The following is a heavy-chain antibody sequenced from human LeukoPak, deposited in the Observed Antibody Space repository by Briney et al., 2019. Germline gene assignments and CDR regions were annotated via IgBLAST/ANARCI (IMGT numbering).Heavy chain of an antibody. CDR3: ARSQLARDAFDI. Sequence: GGSLRLSCAASRLTFSSYSMNWVRQAPGRGLEWGSYSSSGSSTIHYADSVQGRFTISRDNAKNSLYLQMNSLRAEDTAMYYCARSQLARDAFDIWGQGTMVTVSS. CDR2: SSSGSSTI. J-gene: IGHJ3*02. CDR1: RLTFSSYS. D-gene: IGHD2-2*01. V-gene: IGHV3-48*04.